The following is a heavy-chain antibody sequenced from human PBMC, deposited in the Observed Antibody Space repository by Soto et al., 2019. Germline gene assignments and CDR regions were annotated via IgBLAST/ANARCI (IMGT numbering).Heavy chain of an antibody. CDR1: GGSIISDHYY. J-gene: IGHJ4*02. V-gene: IGHV4-39*01. D-gene: IGHD3-16*01. CDR2: MHYSGNT. Sequence: QPQLQESGPGLVKPSETLSLTCTVSGGSIISDHYYWAWIRQPPGKGLEWIGNMHYSGNTYQNPSLKIRVTIFVDTSKNQFSLHLSSVTAADTAVYYCARHGGNKFDYWGQGTLVTVSS. CDR3: ARHGGNKFDY.